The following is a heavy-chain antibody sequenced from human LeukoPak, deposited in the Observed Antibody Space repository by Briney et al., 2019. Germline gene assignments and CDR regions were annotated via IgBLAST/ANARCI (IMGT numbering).Heavy chain of an antibody. CDR2: ISSNGGST. CDR3: ARDGLITFGGVIARNWFDP. D-gene: IGHD3-16*02. Sequence: PGGSLRLSCAASGFTFSSYAMHWVRQAPGKGLEYVSAISSNGGSTYYANSVEGRFTISRDNSKNTLYLQMGSLRAEDMAVYYCARDGLITFGGVIARNWFDPWGQGTLVTVSS. CDR1: GFTFSSYA. V-gene: IGHV3-64*01. J-gene: IGHJ5*02.